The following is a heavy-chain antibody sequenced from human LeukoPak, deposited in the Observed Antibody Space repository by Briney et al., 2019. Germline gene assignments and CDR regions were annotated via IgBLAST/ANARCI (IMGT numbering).Heavy chain of an antibody. CDR1: GGTFSSYA. D-gene: IGHD4-17*01. CDR3: ASGTVTTVSPSYYYYGMDV. V-gene: IGHV1-69*13. Sequence: ASVKVFCKASGGTFSSYAISWVRQAPGQGLEWMGGIIPIFGTANYAQKFQGRVTITADESTSTAYMELSSLRSEDTAVYYCASGTVTTVSPSYYYYGMDVWGQGTTVTVSS. J-gene: IGHJ6*02. CDR2: IIPIFGTA.